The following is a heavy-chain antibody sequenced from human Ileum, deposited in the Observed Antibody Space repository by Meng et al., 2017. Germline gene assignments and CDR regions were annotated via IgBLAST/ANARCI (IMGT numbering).Heavy chain of an antibody. J-gene: IGHJ4*02. CDR1: SGAISSNTY. CDR3: ARHGGYSQDF. D-gene: IGHD4-23*01. Sequence: QLQGSCPELVRPSGTLSLTCAVSSGAISSNTYWSWVRQPPGKGLEWIGQISHSGSAYYNPSLKSRVTMSVDKSKSQFSLMLTSVTAADTAIYYCARHGGYSQDFWGQGTLVTVSS. CDR2: ISHSGSA. V-gene: IGHV4-4*02.